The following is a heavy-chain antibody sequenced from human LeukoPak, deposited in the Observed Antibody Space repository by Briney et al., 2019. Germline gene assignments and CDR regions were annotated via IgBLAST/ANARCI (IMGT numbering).Heavy chain of an antibody. V-gene: IGHV3-66*01. Sequence: GGTLRLSCAASGFTVSSNYMSWVRQAPGKGLEWVSVIYSGGSTYYADSVKGRFTISRDNSKNTLYLQMNSLKTEDTAVYYCTSTLPINYYYDSSGYPNFDYWGQGTLVTVSS. J-gene: IGHJ4*02. CDR3: TSTLPINYYYDSSGYPNFDY. CDR2: IYSGGST. CDR1: GFTVSSNY. D-gene: IGHD3-22*01.